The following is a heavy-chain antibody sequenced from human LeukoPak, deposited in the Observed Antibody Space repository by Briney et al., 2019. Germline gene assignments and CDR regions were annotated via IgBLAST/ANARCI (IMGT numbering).Heavy chain of an antibody. CDR1: GHTFTSYA. CDR3: ARSSGIHYDILTGYDWFDP. CDR2: INAGNGNT. D-gene: IGHD3-9*01. J-gene: IGHJ5*02. V-gene: IGHV1-3*01. Sequence: ASVKVSCKASGHTFTSYAMHWVRQAPGQRLEWMGWINAGNGNTKYSQKFQGRVTMTRDTSTSTVYMELSSLRSEDTAVYYCARSSGIHYDILTGYDWFDPWGQGTLVTVSS.